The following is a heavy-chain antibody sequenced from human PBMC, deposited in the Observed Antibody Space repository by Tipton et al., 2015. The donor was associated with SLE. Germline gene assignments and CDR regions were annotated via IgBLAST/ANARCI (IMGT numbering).Heavy chain of an antibody. V-gene: IGHV3-23*01. D-gene: IGHD3-3*01. CDR1: GFIFSNYA. Sequence: SLRLSCAASGFIFSNYAMSWVRQAPGKGLEWVSAIRGSGSGTYYADSVKGRFTISRDDSKNTLYLQMSSLRAEDTAIYYCGKGLNFEFWSGFGMDVWGQGTTVTVS. J-gene: IGHJ6*02. CDR3: GKGLNFEFWSGFGMDV. CDR2: IRGSGSGT.